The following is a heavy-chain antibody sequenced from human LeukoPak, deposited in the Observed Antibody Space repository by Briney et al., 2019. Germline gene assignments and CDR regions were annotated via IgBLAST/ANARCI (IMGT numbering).Heavy chain of an antibody. CDR2: ISWDGGST. D-gene: IGHD3-3*01. V-gene: IGHV3-43D*03. Sequence: PGGSLRLSCAASGFTFDDYAMHWVRQAPGKGLEWVSLISWDGGSTYYADSVKGRFTISRDNSKNSLYMQMNSLRAEDTALYYCAKDRGLDFWTLSYFDYWGQGTLVTVSS. CDR3: AKDRGLDFWTLSYFDY. CDR1: GFTFDDYA. J-gene: IGHJ4*02.